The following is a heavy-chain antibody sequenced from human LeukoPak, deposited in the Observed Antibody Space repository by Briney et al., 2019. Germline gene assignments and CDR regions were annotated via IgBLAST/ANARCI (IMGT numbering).Heavy chain of an antibody. D-gene: IGHD3-22*01. CDR1: GFTFSSYS. CDR2: ISGSGGST. Sequence: GGSLRLSCAASGFTFSSYSMNWVRQAPGKGLEWVSAISGSGGSTYYADSVKGRFTISRDNSKNTLYLQMNSLRAEDTAVYYCAKDSYYDSSGYYYFDYWGQGTLVTVSS. CDR3: AKDSYYDSSGYYYFDY. J-gene: IGHJ4*02. V-gene: IGHV3-23*01.